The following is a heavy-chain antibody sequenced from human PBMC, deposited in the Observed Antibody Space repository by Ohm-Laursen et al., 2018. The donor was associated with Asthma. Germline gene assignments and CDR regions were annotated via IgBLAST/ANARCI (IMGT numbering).Heavy chain of an antibody. Sequence: TQTLTLTCTFSGFSLSTSGMCVSWIRQPPGKALEWLALIDWDDDKYYSTSLKTRLTISKDTSKNQVVLTTTNMDPVDTATYYCALQRELPYYFDYWGQGTLVTVSS. D-gene: IGHD1-26*01. V-gene: IGHV2-70*01. CDR1: GFSLSTSGMC. CDR3: ALQRELPYYFDY. CDR2: IDWDDDK. J-gene: IGHJ4*02.